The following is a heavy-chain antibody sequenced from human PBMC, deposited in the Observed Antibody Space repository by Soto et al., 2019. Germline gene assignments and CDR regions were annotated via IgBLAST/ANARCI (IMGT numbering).Heavy chain of an antibody. CDR3: AKRRGAGGHFDY. CDR1: GFTFSTYA. CDR2: VSSGGGT. Sequence: GGSLRLSCAASGFTFSTYAMGWVRQAPGKGLEWVSVVSSGGGTHYADSVKGRFTVSRDNSKNTLSLQMNSLRADDTAVYYCAKRRGAGGHFDYWGQGALVTSPQ. V-gene: IGHV3-23*01. D-gene: IGHD2-15*01. J-gene: IGHJ4*02.